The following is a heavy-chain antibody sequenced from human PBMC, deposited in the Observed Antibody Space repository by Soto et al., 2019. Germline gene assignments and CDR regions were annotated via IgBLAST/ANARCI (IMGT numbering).Heavy chain of an antibody. V-gene: IGHV3-33*01. Sequence: QVQLVESGGGVVQPGRSLRLSCAASGFTFSSYGMHWVRQAPGKGLEWVAVIWYDGSNKYYADSVKGRFTISRDNSKNTLYLQMNSLRAEDTAVYYCASGYSSSCDYWGQGTLVTVSS. CDR1: GFTFSSYG. J-gene: IGHJ4*02. CDR2: IWYDGSNK. CDR3: ASGYSSSCDY. D-gene: IGHD6-13*01.